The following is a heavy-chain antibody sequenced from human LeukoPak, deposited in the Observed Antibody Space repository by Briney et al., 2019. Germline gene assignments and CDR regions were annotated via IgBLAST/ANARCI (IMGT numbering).Heavy chain of an antibody. CDR1: GGTFSSYA. D-gene: IGHD2-15*01. CDR3: ARGWWYPHYYYYYYMDV. V-gene: IGHV1-69*06. Sequence: ASVKVSCKASGGTFSSYAISWVRQAPGQGLEWMGGIIPIFGTANYAQKFQGRVTITADKSTSTAYMELSSLRSEDTAVYYCARGWWYPHYYYYYYMDVWGKGTTVTVSS. CDR2: IIPIFGTA. J-gene: IGHJ6*03.